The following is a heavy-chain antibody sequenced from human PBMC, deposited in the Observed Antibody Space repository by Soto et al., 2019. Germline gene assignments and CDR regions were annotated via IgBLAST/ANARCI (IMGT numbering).Heavy chain of an antibody. CDR2: ISSSSNYI. J-gene: IGHJ6*02. Sequence: PGGSLRLSCAASGFTFNDYYMSWIRQAPGKGLEWVSYISSSSNYISYADSVRGRFTISRDNAKKSLYLQMNSLRAEDTAVYYCAKGAYAVVAASYERGFYEDYYYGMHVWGQGTTVSVSS. D-gene: IGHD2-15*01. CDR3: AKGAYAVVAASYERGFYEDYYYGMHV. CDR1: GFTFNDYY. V-gene: IGHV3-11*06.